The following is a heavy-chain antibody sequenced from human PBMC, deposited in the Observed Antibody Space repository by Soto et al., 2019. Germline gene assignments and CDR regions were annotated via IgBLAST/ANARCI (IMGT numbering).Heavy chain of an antibody. D-gene: IGHD3-10*01. Sequence: QAPLVESGGGVVQPGRSLRLSCAASGFTFSSYGMHWARQAPGTGLEWVAVISYDGSLQHYADSVKGRFTISRDNSKNMLILQMNSLGAEDTAVYYCATDRGFGHASVPYSWGPGTLVSVSS. CDR1: GFTFSSYG. CDR2: ISYDGSLQ. CDR3: ATDRGFGHASVPYS. V-gene: IGHV3-30*03. J-gene: IGHJ4*02.